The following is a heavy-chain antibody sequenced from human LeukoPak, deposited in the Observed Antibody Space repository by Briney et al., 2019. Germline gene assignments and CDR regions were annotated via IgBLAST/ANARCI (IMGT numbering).Heavy chain of an antibody. CDR2: IYYSGGT. CDR1: GGSISSYY. D-gene: IGHD1-26*01. V-gene: IGHV4-59*01. J-gene: IGHJ6*03. CDR3: AREVGATRSLYYYYMDV. Sequence: PSETLSLTCTVSGGSISSYYWSWIRQPPGKGLEWIGYIYYSGGTNYNPSLKSRVTISVDTSKNQFSLKLSSVTAAVTAVYYCAREVGATRSLYYYYMDVWGKGTTVTVSS.